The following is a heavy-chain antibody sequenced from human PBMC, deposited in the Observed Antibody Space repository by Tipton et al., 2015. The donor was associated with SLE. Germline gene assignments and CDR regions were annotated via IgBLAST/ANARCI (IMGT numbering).Heavy chain of an antibody. CDR3: ARQGGKNFLSGFVQYGMDV. CDR1: GYNFNSYW. V-gene: IGHV5-51*01. CDR2: IYPDDSDT. Sequence: VQLVQSGAEVKKPGESLKISCKGFGYNFNSYWIAWVRQMPGKGLEWMGIIYPDDSDTRYSPSLQGQVTISVDKSVSTAYLQWSSLKASDSAMYYCARQGGKNFLSGFVQYGMDVWGQGTTVTVSS. J-gene: IGHJ6*02. D-gene: IGHD3-3*01.